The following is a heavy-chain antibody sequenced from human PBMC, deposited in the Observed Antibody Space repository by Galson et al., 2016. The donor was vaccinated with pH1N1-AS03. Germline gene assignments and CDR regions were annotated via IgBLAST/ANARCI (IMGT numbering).Heavy chain of an antibody. CDR1: GFTVTRND. CDR2: IAATGPT. CDR3: ARGLRLGHDAFDI. V-gene: IGHV3-13*01. Sequence: SLRLSCAASGFTVTRNDMHWVRQATGKGLEWVSIIAATGPTHYADSVKGRFTISREIPQNSLYLQMDSLRADDTAVYYCARGLRLGHDAFDIWGQGTMVTVSS. D-gene: IGHD3-16*01. J-gene: IGHJ3*02.